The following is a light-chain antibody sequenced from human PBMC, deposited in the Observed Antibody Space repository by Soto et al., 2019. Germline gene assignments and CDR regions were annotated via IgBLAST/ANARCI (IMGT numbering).Light chain of an antibody. CDR1: SSDVGSYNL. V-gene: IGLV2-23*02. J-gene: IGLJ7*01. CDR3: CSYAGTSTHTV. Sequence: QSVLTQPASVSGSPGQSITISCTGTSSDVGSYNLVSWYQQHPGKAPKLIISEVSKRPSGIYDRFSGSKSGSTASLTISGLQAEDEADYYCCSYAGTSTHTVFGGGTQLNVL. CDR2: EVS.